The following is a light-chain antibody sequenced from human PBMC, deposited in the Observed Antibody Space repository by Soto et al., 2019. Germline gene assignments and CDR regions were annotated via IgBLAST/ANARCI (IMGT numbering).Light chain of an antibody. Sequence: QPVLTQPASVSGSPGQSIAISCTGTSSDVVTYKYVSWYQQHPGKAPKLMIYEVSIRPSGVSDRFSGSKSGNTASLTISGLRPEDEAYYYCCSYAGSTTRVVFGGGTKLTVL. CDR1: SSDVVTYKY. V-gene: IGLV2-14*01. CDR3: CSYAGSTTRVV. CDR2: EVS. J-gene: IGLJ2*01.